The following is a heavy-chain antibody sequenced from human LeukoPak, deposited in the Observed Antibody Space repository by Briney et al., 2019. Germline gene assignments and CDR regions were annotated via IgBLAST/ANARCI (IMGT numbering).Heavy chain of an antibody. Sequence: SETLSLTCAVYGGSFSGYYWSWIRQPPGKGLEWIGEINHSGSTNYNPSLKSRVTISVDTSKNQFSLKLSSVTAADTAVYYCARVKVPLSPLPGWFHPWRRETVDT. V-gene: IGHV4-34*01. CDR2: INHSGST. CDR3: ARVKVPLSPLPGWFHP. J-gene: IGHJ5*02. CDR1: GGSFSGYY. D-gene: IGHD2/OR15-2a*01.